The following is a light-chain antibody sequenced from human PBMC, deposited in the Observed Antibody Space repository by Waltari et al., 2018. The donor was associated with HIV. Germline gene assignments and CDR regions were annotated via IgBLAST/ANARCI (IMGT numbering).Light chain of an antibody. V-gene: IGKV3D-7*01. Sequence: PGERVTLSCRARQSVRSSYLTWYQQKPGQAPRLLIYGAATRATSIPARFSGSGSGTDFTLTISSMQPEDFAVYYCQQDDNLPRTFGGGTKVEIK. CDR2: GAA. CDR1: QSVRSSY. CDR3: QQDDNLPRT. J-gene: IGKJ4*01.